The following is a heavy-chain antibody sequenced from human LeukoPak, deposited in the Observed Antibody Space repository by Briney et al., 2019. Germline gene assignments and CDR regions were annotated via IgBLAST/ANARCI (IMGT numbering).Heavy chain of an antibody. CDR3: ARGGTIAVAGIAHRPAHY. D-gene: IGHD6-19*01. CDR1: GYTFTSYG. Sequence: GASVRVSCKASGYTFTSYGISWVRQAPGQGLEWMGWISAYNGNTNYAQKFQGRVTITRDTSASTAYMELSSLRSEDTAVYYCARGGTIAVAGIAHRPAHYWGQGTLVTVSS. V-gene: IGHV1-18*01. CDR2: ISAYNGNT. J-gene: IGHJ4*02.